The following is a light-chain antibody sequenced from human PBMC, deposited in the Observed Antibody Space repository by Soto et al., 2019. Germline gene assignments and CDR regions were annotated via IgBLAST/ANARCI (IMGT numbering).Light chain of an antibody. V-gene: IGKV1-9*01. J-gene: IGKJ1*01. CDR1: QGISSY. CDR2: AAS. CDR3: QQLNSYPPT. Sequence: IQLTQSPSSLSASVGDRVTNTCRASQGISSYLAWYQQKPRKAPKLLIYAASTLQSGVPSRFSGSRSATDFALTISSLQPEDFATYYCQQLNSYPPTFGQGTKVEI.